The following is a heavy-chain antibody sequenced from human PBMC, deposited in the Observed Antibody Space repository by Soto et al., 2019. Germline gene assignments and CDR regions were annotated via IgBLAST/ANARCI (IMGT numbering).Heavy chain of an antibody. CDR1: GCTFSSYA. V-gene: IGHV1-69*13. CDR3: ARVPLDYDILTGYNYYYGMDV. Sequence: ASVKVSCKASGCTFSSYAISWVRQAPGQGLEWMGGIIPIFGTANYAQKFQGRVTITADESTSTAYMELSSLRSEDTAVYYCARVPLDYDILTGYNYYYGMDVWGQGTTVTVSS. CDR2: IIPIFGTA. J-gene: IGHJ6*02. D-gene: IGHD3-9*01.